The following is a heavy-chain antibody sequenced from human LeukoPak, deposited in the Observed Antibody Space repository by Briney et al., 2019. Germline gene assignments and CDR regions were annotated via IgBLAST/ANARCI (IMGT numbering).Heavy chain of an antibody. D-gene: IGHD6-13*01. CDR1: GYTFTNYA. CDR3: ARGSRVIAADKRGSWFDP. CDR2: INAGNGNT. J-gene: IGHJ5*02. V-gene: IGHV1-3*01. Sequence: ASVKVSCKASGYTFTNYAIHWVRQAPGQRLEWMGWINAGNGNTKYSQKFQGRVTIIRDTSASTAYMELSSLRSEDTAVYYCARGSRVIAADKRGSWFDPWGQGTLVTVSS.